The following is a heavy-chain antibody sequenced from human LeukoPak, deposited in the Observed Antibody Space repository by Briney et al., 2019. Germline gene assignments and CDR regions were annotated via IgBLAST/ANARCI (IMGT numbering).Heavy chain of an antibody. CDR1: GFTFTTYY. V-gene: IGHV1-46*01. J-gene: IGHJ6*02. D-gene: IGHD3-3*01. CDR3: ARDSDFWSGYRTTYYYYGMDV. CDR2: INPSGGST. Sequence: ASVNVSCKASGFTFTTYYMHWVRQAPGQGLEWMGIINPSGGSTSYAQMFQGRVTMTRDSSTSTVYMELSSLRSEDTAVYYCARDSDFWSGYRTTYYYYGMDVWGQGTTVTVSS.